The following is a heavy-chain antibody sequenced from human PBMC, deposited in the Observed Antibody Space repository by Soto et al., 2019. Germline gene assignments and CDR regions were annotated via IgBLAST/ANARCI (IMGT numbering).Heavy chain of an antibody. J-gene: IGHJ4*02. V-gene: IGHV1-69*01. Sequence: VQLVQSGAEVKNPGSSVNVSCKTVGGTMRSFAFSWVRQAPGQGLEWMGGIIPAFATPNHAQKFQERVTISADESTSTVYMALRRLRSECSAVYFCVSRADVISYNWKYAPFEVWGQGTQISVSS. CDR1: GGTMRSFA. D-gene: IGHD1-20*01. CDR2: IIPAFATP. CDR3: VSRADVISYNWKYAPFEV.